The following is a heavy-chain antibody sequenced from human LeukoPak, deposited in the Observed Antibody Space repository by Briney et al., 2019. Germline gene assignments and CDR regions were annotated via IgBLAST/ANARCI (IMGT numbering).Heavy chain of an antibody. CDR3: ARRRVCSGGSCYRSNWFDP. CDR2: IYYSGST. Sequence: SETLSLTCAVYGGSFSSYYWGWIRQPPGKGLEWIGSIYYSGSTYYNPSLKSRVTISVDTSKNQFSLKLSSVTAADTAVYYCARRRVCSGGSCYRSNWFDPWGQGTLVTVSS. V-gene: IGHV4-39*01. J-gene: IGHJ5*02. CDR1: GGSFSSYY. D-gene: IGHD2-15*01.